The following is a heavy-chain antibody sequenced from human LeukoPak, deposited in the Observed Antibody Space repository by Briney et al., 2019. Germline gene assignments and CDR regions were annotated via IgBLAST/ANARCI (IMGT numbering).Heavy chain of an antibody. Sequence: GGSLRLSCAVSGLSFSTSWMSWVRQAPGKGLEWVANIKQDGSEKYYVDSVKGRFIVSRDNARNSLFLQMNNLRAEDTAVYYCARRKTGTAASPLYYFDYWGQGTLVTVS. CDR1: GLSFSTSW. V-gene: IGHV3-7*01. J-gene: IGHJ4*01. CDR2: IKQDGSEK. D-gene: IGHD1-7*01. CDR3: ARRKTGTAASPLYYFDY.